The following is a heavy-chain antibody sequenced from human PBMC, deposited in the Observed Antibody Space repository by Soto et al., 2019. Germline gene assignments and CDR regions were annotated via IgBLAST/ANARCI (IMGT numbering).Heavy chain of an antibody. Sequence: QVQLQESGPGLVKPSETLSLTCTVSGGSISSYYWSWILQPPGKGLEWIGYIYYSGSTNYNPSLKSRVTISVDTSKNQFSLKLSSVTAADTAVYYCASLAAAGPSPYGMDVWGQGTTVTVSS. J-gene: IGHJ6*02. CDR2: IYYSGST. CDR3: ASLAAAGPSPYGMDV. D-gene: IGHD6-13*01. CDR1: GGSISSYY. V-gene: IGHV4-59*01.